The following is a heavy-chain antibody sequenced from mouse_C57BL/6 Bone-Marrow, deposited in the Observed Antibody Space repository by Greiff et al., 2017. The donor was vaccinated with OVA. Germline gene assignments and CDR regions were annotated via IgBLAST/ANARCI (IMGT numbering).Heavy chain of an antibody. V-gene: IGHV5-9-1*02. Sequence: EVQRVESGEGLVKPGGSLKLSCAASGFTFSSYAMSWVRQTPEKRLEWVAYISSGGDYIYYADTVKGRFTISRDNARNTLYLQMSSLKSEDTAMYYYTRGGGLRWYFDVWGTGTTVTVSS. J-gene: IGHJ1*03. D-gene: IGHD2-4*01. CDR2: ISSGGDYI. CDR3: TRGGGLRWYFDV. CDR1: GFTFSSYA.